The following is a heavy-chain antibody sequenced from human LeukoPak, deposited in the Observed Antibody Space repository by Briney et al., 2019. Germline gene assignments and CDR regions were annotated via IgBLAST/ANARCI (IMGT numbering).Heavy chain of an antibody. CDR1: GYTFTSYA. Sequence: ASVKVSCKASGYTFTSYAMHWVRQAPGQRLEWMGWINAGNGNTKYSQKFQGRVTITRDTSASTAYMELSSLRSEDTAVYYCARFDSALVGYDYWGQGTLVTVSS. D-gene: IGHD5-18*01. J-gene: IGHJ4*02. V-gene: IGHV1-3*01. CDR2: INAGNGNT. CDR3: ARFDSALVGYDY.